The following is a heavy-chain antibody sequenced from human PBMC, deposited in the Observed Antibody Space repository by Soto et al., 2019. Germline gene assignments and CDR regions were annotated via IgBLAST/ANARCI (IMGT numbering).Heavy chain of an antibody. D-gene: IGHD3-3*01. V-gene: IGHV1-18*04. J-gene: IGHJ6*02. CDR1: GYSFTRYG. CDR3: ARGGTIFRVVALYGMDV. Sequence: VYCRASGYSFTRYGISWVRQAPGQGLEWMGWISAYNGNTNYAQKLQGRVTMTTDTSTSTAYMELRSLRSDDTAVYYCARGGTIFRVVALYGMDVWGQGTTVTVSS. CDR2: ISAYNGNT.